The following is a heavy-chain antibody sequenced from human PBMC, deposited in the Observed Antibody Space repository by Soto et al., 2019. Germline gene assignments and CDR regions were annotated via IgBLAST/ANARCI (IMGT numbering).Heavy chain of an antibody. CDR3: ARDWQWLEYFYY. Sequence: GGSLRLSCAASGFTFNSFAMHWVRQAPGKGLEWVAVTSSDGSSKFYADSVKGRFTISRDNSKNTLYLEMNSLRPEDTAVYYWARDWQWLEYFYYWGQGTLVTIFS. CDR1: GFTFNSFA. CDR2: TSSDGSSK. V-gene: IGHV3-30-3*01. J-gene: IGHJ4*02. D-gene: IGHD6-19*01.